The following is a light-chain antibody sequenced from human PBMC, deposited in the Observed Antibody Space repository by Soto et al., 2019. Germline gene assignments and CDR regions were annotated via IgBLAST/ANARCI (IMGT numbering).Light chain of an antibody. CDR2: KAS. CDR3: QQYDSDPYT. CDR1: QDVSQW. Sequence: DIQMTQSPSTLSASVGDRVIITCRASQDVSQWLAWYQQKPGKAPKLLIYKASQLESGVPSRFSGRGSGTEFTLTIRDLQPDDFATYFCQQYDSDPYTFGQGTKLDIK. J-gene: IGKJ2*01. V-gene: IGKV1-5*03.